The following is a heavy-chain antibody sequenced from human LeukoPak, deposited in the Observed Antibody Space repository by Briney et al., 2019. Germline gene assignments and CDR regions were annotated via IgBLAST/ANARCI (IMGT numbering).Heavy chain of an antibody. CDR3: ARNAGSGFYYYFDS. V-gene: IGHV3-30*03. CDR1: GFTFSSYG. Sequence: GGSLRLSCAASGFTFSSYGMHWVRQAPGKGLEWVAVISYDGSNKYYADSVKGRFTISRDNSKNTLYLQMNSLRAEDTAFYYCARNAGSGFYYYFDSWGQGTLVTVSS. CDR2: ISYDGSNK. D-gene: IGHD3-22*01. J-gene: IGHJ4*02.